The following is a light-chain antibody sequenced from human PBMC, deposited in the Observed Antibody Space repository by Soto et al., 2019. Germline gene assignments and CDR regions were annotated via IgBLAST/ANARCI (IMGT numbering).Light chain of an antibody. CDR3: QQYNNWPPGIT. Sequence: EIVLTQSPGTLSLSQGERATLSCGASQSVSTSYVAWYQQKFGQAPRLLIYGASTRATGIPARFSGSGSGTEFTLTISSLQSEDFAVYYCQQYNNWPPGITFGPGTKVDI. V-gene: IGKV3-15*01. CDR2: GAS. J-gene: IGKJ3*01. CDR1: QSVSTS.